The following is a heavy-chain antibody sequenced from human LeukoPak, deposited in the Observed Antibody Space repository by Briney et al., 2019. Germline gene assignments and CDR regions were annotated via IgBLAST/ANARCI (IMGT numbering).Heavy chain of an antibody. CDR3: ARVQTPYDSSGYYPRHAFDI. V-gene: IGHV4-59*01. J-gene: IGHJ3*02. D-gene: IGHD3-22*01. CDR1: GGSISSYY. CDR2: IYYSGSA. Sequence: PSETLSLTCTVSGGSISSYYWSWIRQPPGKGLEWIGYIYYSGSANYNPSLKSRVTISVDTSKNQFSLKLSSVTAADTAVYYCARVQTPYDSSGYYPRHAFDIWGQGTMVTVS.